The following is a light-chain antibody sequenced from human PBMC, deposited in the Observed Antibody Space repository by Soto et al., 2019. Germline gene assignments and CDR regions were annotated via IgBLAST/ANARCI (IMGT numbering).Light chain of an antibody. J-gene: IGKJ1*01. CDR2: GAS. V-gene: IGKV3-20*01. Sequence: EIVLTQSPGTLSLSPGERVTLSCRASLSVTSSYIAWYQQKSGQAPRLLLYGASSRATGIPDRFRGSGSGTDFTLTISRLEPEDFAVYYCQQYGGLPTFGQGTKVEIK. CDR3: QQYGGLPT. CDR1: LSVTSSY.